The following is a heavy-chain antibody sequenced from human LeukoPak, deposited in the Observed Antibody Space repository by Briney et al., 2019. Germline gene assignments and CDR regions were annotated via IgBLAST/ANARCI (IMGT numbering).Heavy chain of an antibody. Sequence: GGSLRLSCEASGFIFCSYWMSWVRQAPGKGPEWVAHIKENGIEKRYADSVKGRFTISRDNVKQSLCLQMSSLRAEDTAVYYCARGPGDFDASDIWGQGTVVSVSS. CDR1: GFIFCSYW. CDR2: IKENGIEK. D-gene: IGHD1-14*01. V-gene: IGHV3-7*01. J-gene: IGHJ3*02. CDR3: ARGPGDFDASDI.